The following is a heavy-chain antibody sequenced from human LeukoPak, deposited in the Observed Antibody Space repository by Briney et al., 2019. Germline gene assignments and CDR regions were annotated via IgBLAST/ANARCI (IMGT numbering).Heavy chain of an antibody. Sequence: ASVKVSCKASGYTFTSYGISWVRQAPGQGLEWMGWISAYNGNTNYAQKLQGRVTMTTDTSTSTAYMELRSLRSDDTAVYYCARAPDYYYDSSGPHFDYWGQGTLATVSS. V-gene: IGHV1-18*01. CDR3: ARAPDYYYDSSGPHFDY. D-gene: IGHD3-22*01. J-gene: IGHJ4*02. CDR2: ISAYNGNT. CDR1: GYTFTSYG.